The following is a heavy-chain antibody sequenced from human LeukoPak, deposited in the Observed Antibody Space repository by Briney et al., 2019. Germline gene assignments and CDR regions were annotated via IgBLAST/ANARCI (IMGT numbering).Heavy chain of an antibody. V-gene: IGHV1-2*02. Sequence: ASVKVSCKASGYTFTGYYMHWVRQAPGQGLEWMGWINPNSGGTNYAQKFQGRVTMTRDTSISTAYMELSRLRSDDTAVYYCARGLNEVVIAISYNWFDPWGQGTLVTVSS. J-gene: IGHJ5*02. CDR2: INPNSGGT. D-gene: IGHD2-21*01. CDR3: ARGLNEVVIAISYNWFDP. CDR1: GYTFTGYY.